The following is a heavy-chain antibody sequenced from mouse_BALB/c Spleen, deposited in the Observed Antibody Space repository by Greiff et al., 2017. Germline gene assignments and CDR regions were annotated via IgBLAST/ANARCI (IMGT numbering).Heavy chain of an antibody. V-gene: IGHV8-11*01. CDR1: GFSLSTYGIG. Sequence: QVTLKESGPGILQPSQTLSLTCSFSGFSLSTYGIGVGWIRQPSGKGLEWLAHIWWNDNKYYNTALKSRLTISKDTSNNQVFLKIASVDTADTATYYCARIEGIGDFDVWGAGTTVTVSS. J-gene: IGHJ1*01. CDR3: ARIEGIGDFDV. D-gene: IGHD2-14*01. CDR2: IWWNDNK.